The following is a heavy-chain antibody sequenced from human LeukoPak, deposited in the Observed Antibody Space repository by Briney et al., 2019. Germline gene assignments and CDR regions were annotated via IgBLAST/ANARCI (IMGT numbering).Heavy chain of an antibody. CDR2: INPNSGDT. V-gene: IGHV1-2*06. Sequence: APVKVSCKTSGYTFTGYYMHWVRQAPGQGLEWMGRINPNSGDTNYAQKFQGRVTMTRDTSISTAYMELSRLRSDDTAVFYCARSPTVNFFDFWGQGTLVTVSS. D-gene: IGHD4-17*01. J-gene: IGHJ4*02. CDR3: ARSPTVNFFDF. CDR1: GYTFTGYY.